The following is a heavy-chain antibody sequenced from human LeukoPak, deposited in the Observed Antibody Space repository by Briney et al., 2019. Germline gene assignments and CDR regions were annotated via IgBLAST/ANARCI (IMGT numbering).Heavy chain of an antibody. CDR3: AREYYDILTGYSTNSLDY. Sequence: GGSLRLSCAASGFSFHNYALNWFRHTPGKGLEWLSYISSTSEIYYADSVKGRFTISRDNAKNSLYLQMNSLRAEDTAVYYCAREYYDILTGYSTNSLDYWGQGTLVTVSS. D-gene: IGHD3-9*01. CDR2: ISSTSEI. V-gene: IGHV3-69-1*01. J-gene: IGHJ4*02. CDR1: GFSFHNYA.